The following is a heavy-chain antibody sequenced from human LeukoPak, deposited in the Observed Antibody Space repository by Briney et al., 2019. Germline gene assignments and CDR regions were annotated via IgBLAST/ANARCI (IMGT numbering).Heavy chain of an antibody. CDR3: ARGPRRTTAAGTRYFQH. Sequence: PSETLSLTCAVYGGSFSGYYWSWIRQPPGKGLEWIGEINHSGSTNYNPSLKSRVTISVDTSKNQFSLKLSSVTAADTAVYHCARGPRRTTAAGTRYFQHWGQGTLVTVSS. J-gene: IGHJ1*01. CDR2: INHSGST. CDR1: GGSFSGYY. D-gene: IGHD6-13*01. V-gene: IGHV4-34*01.